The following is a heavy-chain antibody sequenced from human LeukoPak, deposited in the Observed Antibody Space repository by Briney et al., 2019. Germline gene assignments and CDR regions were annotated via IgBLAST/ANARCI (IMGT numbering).Heavy chain of an antibody. V-gene: IGHV4-59*07. CDR3: ARGQGGNYYLNYFDY. Sequence: PSDTLSLTCTVTGGSFSTYYWSWLRQPPGKGLEWIGHFYYSGSTNYNPSLKSRVTISVDTSRNQFSLKLTSVTAADTAVYYCARGQGGNYYLNYFDYWGQGALVTVSS. J-gene: IGHJ4*02. CDR1: GGSFSTYY. D-gene: IGHD1-26*01. CDR2: FYYSGST.